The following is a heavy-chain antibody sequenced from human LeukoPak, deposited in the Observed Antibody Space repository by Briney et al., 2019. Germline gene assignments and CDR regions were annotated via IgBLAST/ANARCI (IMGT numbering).Heavy chain of an antibody. D-gene: IGHD6-13*01. V-gene: IGHV3-23*05. Sequence: GGSLRLSCAASGFTFSTYAVSWVRQAPGKGLEWVSVIYSSGSTYYADSVKGRFTISRDNSKNTLHLQMNTLRAEDTAVYYCASRIATAGSVDYWGQGTLVTVSS. CDR2: IYSSGST. CDR1: GFTFSTYA. J-gene: IGHJ4*02. CDR3: ASRIATAGSVDY.